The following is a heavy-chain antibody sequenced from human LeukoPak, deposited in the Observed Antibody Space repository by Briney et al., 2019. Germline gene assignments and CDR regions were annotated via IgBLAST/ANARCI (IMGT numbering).Heavy chain of an antibody. V-gene: IGHV3-30-3*01. D-gene: IGHD1-26*01. Sequence: PGGSLRLSCAASGFTFSSYAMYWVRQALGKGLEWVAVISYDGSNKYYADSVKGRFTISRDNSKNTLFLQMNSLRAEDTAVYYCSRGLGMYYFDYWGQGTLVTVSS. CDR2: ISYDGSNK. CDR1: GFTFSSYA. J-gene: IGHJ4*02. CDR3: SRGLGMYYFDY.